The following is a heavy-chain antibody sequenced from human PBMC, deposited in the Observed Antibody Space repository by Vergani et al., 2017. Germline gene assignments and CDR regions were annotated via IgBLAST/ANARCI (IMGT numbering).Heavy chain of an antibody. CDR1: GFTFSSYS. CDR2: ISSSSSYI. Sequence: EVQLVESGGGVVRPGGSLRLSCAASGFTFSSYSMNWVRQAPGKGLEWVSYISSSSSYIYYADSVKGRFTISRDNSKNTLYLQMNSLRAEDTAVYYCAKGTAVDIWGQGTLVTVSS. CDR3: AKGTAVDI. V-gene: IGHV3-21*05. D-gene: IGHD5-12*01. J-gene: IGHJ4*02.